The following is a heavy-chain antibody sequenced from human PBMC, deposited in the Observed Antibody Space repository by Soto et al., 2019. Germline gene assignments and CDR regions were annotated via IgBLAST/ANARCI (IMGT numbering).Heavy chain of an antibody. CDR2: INHSGST. CDR1: GGSFSGYY. D-gene: IGHD4-17*01. J-gene: IGHJ5*02. V-gene: IGHV4-34*01. CDR3: ARVWATVLTVDP. Sequence: PSETLSLTCAVYGGSFSGYYWSWIRQPPGKGLEWIGEINHSGSTNYNPSLKSRVTISVDTSKNQFSLKLSSVTAADTAVYYCARVWATVLTVDPWGQGTLVTV.